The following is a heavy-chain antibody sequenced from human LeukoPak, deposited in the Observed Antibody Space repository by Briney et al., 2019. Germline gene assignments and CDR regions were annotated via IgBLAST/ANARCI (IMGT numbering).Heavy chain of an antibody. CDR3: ARAGVVTNPNSYWYFDL. CDR1: GGSFSGYY. CDR2: IYDSGST. D-gene: IGHD3-3*01. Sequence: SETLSLTCAVYGGSFSGYYWSWIRQPPGKGLEWIGYIYDSGSTNYNPSLESRVTISVDTSKNQFSLKLNSVTAADTAVYYCARAGVVTNPNSYWYFDLWGRGTLVTVSS. J-gene: IGHJ2*01. V-gene: IGHV4-59*13.